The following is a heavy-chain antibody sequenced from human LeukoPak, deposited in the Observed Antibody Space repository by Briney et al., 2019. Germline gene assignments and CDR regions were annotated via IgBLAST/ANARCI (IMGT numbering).Heavy chain of an antibody. CDR2: ISWDGGST. V-gene: IGHV3-43*01. CDR3: AKDYVRYCSSTSCFPGDY. D-gene: IGHD2-2*01. Sequence: GGSLRLSCAASGFTFDDYTMHWVRQAPGKGLEWVSLISWDGGSTYYADSVKGRFTISRDNSKNSLYLQMNSLRTEDTALYYCAKDYVRYCSSTSCFPGDYWGQGTLVTVSS. CDR1: GFTFDDYT. J-gene: IGHJ4*02.